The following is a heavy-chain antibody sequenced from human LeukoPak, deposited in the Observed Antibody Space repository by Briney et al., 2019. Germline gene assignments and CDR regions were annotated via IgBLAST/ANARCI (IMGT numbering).Heavy chain of an antibody. V-gene: IGHV4-59*08. CDR3: ARRDDI. CDR2: IYYSGST. Sequence: NPSETLSLTCTVSGGSISSYYWSWIRQPPGKGLEWIGYIYYSGSTNYNPSLKSRVTISVDTSKNQFSLKLSSVTAAETAVYYCARRDDIWGQGTMVTVSS. CDR1: GGSISSYY. J-gene: IGHJ3*02.